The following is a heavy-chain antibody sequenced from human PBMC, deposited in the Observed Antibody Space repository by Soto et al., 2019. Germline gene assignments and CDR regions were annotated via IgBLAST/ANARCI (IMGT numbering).Heavy chain of an antibody. Sequence: SGPTLVNPTQTLTLTCTLSGFSLSTSGVGVGWIRQPPGKALEWLALIYWDDDKRYIPSLKRRLTITKDTSKNQVVLTLTNMDPVDTATYYCAHRPTTSSWWGNWFDPWGQGTLVTVSS. CDR1: GFSLSTSGVG. CDR2: IYWDDDK. CDR3: AHRPTTSSWWGNWFDP. J-gene: IGHJ5*02. D-gene: IGHD6-13*01. V-gene: IGHV2-5*02.